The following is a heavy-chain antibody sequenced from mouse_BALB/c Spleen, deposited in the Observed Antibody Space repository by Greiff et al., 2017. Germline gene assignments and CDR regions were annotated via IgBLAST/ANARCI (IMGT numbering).Heavy chain of an antibody. Sequence: EVKVVESGGGLVKPGGSLKLSCAASGFTFSDYYMYWVRQTPEKRLEWVATISDGGSYTYYPDSVKGRFTISRDNAKNNLYLQMSSLKSEDTAMYYCARGGYYDPSFYAMDYWGQGTSVTVSS. CDR2: ISDGGSYT. CDR3: ARGGYYDPSFYAMDY. CDR1: GFTFSDYY. D-gene: IGHD2-4*01. V-gene: IGHV5-4*02. J-gene: IGHJ4*01.